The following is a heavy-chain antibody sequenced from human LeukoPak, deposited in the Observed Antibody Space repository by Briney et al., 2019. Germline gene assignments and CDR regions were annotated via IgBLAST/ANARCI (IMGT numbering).Heavy chain of an antibody. D-gene: IGHD5-12*01. V-gene: IGHV3-74*03. CDR1: GFTLSLYW. CDR3: ARGGYSGYDLDAFEI. Sequence: GGSLRLSCSASGFTLSLYWMHWVRQVPGKGLVWVSRINGDGSSITYADSVKGRFTISRDNAKNTLRLQMNSLRAEDTALYYCARGGYSGYDLDAFEIWGQGTRVTVSS. CDR2: INGDGSSI. J-gene: IGHJ3*02.